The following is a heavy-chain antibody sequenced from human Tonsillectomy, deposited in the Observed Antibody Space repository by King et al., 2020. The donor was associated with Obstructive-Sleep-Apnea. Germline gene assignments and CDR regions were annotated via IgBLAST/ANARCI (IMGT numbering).Heavy chain of an antibody. V-gene: IGHV3-23*04. CDR3: STGALEPPPHYYYGLDV. Sequence: VQLVESGGGLVQPGGSLRLSCAASGFTFSSYAMSWVRQAPGKGLEWVAAISGSGGSTYYADSVKGRFTISRDNSKNTLSLQMNSMRAEDTAVYYCSTGALEPPPHYYYGLDVWGQGTTVTVSS. CDR2: ISGSGGST. CDR1: GFTFSSYA. J-gene: IGHJ6*02. D-gene: IGHD3-3*01.